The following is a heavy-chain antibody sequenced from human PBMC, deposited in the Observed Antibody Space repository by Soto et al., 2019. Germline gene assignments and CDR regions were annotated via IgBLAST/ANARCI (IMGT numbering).Heavy chain of an antibody. CDR2: ISYDGSNK. D-gene: IGHD5-18*01. J-gene: IGHJ4*02. CDR1: GFTFSSYG. Sequence: GGSLRLSCAASGFTFSSYGMHWVRQAPGKGLEWVAVISYDGSNKYYADSVKGRFTISRDNSKNTLYLQMNSLRAEDTAVYYCAKRRHSMDTAMVPLDYWGQGTLVTVSS. CDR3: AKRRHSMDTAMVPLDY. V-gene: IGHV3-30*18.